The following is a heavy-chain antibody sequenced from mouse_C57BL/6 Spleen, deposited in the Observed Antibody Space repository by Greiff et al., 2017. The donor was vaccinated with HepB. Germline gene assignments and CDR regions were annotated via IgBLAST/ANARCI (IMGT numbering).Heavy chain of an antibody. J-gene: IGHJ2*01. CDR3: TREGFTFDY. CDR1: GFTFSSYA. V-gene: IGHV5-9-1*02. Sequence: EVMLVESGEGLVKPGGSLKLSCAASGFTFSSYAMSWVRQTPEKRLEWVAYISSGGDYIYYADTVKGRFTIARDNARNTLYLQMSSLKSEDTAMYYCTREGFTFDYWGQGTTLTVSS. CDR2: ISSGGDYI.